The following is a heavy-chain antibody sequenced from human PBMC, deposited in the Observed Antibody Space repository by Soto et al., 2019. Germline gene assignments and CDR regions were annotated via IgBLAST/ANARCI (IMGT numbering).Heavy chain of an antibody. CDR3: ARDLRDSSGYFFDY. Sequence: PSETLSLTCTVSGGSISSYYWSWIRQPPGNGLEWIGYIYYSGSTNYNPSLKSRVTISVDTSKNQFSLKLSSVTAADTAVYYCARDLRDSSGYFFDYWGQGTLVTVSS. D-gene: IGHD3-22*01. V-gene: IGHV4-59*01. CDR2: IYYSGST. CDR1: GGSISSYY. J-gene: IGHJ4*02.